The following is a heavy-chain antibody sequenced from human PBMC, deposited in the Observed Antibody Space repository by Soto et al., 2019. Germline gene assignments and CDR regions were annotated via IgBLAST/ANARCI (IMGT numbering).Heavy chain of an antibody. D-gene: IGHD3-9*01. CDR2: INQDGGEK. CDR3: ARDHNFDRSPNRFDM. CDR1: GFSFGDHG. V-gene: IGHV3-7*01. J-gene: IGHJ3*02. Sequence: EVELVESGGGLVQPGGSLRLSCVASGFSFGDHGMTWVRQPPGKGLEWVANINQDGGEKYFVDSVKGRFTMSRDNAKKSLYLQMNRLRAEDTAVYFCARDHNFDRSPNRFDMWGQGTMVTVSS.